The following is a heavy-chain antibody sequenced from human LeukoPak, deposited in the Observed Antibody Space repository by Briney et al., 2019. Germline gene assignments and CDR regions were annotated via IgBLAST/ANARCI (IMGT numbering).Heavy chain of an antibody. CDR1: GFTFSSYN. CDR2: ISSSSSYI. CDR3: ARDVTLSSSWYLSYYYYGMDV. V-gene: IGHV3-21*01. Sequence: GGSLRLSCAASGFTFSSYNMNWVRQAPGKGLEWVSSISSSSSYIYYADSVKGRFTISRDNAKNSLYLQMNSLRAEDTAVYYCARDVTLSSSWYLSYYYYGMDVWGQGTTVTVSS. J-gene: IGHJ6*02. D-gene: IGHD6-13*01.